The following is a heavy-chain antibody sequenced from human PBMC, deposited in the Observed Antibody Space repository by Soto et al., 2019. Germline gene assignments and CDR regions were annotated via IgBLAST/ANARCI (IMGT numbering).Heavy chain of an antibody. CDR1: GFTFSSSD. V-gene: IGHV3-23*01. D-gene: IGHD2-21*02. CDR2: ITRTGDST. CDR3: EKGGGGDHGY. Sequence: EVQLLESGGGLAQPGGSLRLSCAASGFTFSSSDMSWVRQAPGKGLEWVSSITRTGDSTHYADSVKGRFTISRDNSKNTPHLQMKNLEAGETAVFFWEKGGGGDHGYWGQGTLVAVSS. J-gene: IGHJ4*02.